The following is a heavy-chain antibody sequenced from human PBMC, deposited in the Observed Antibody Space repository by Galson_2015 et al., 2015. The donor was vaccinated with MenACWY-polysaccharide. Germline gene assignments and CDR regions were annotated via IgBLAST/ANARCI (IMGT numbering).Heavy chain of an antibody. V-gene: IGHV4-39*07. CDR1: GGSISSSSYY. CDR2: IYYSGST. J-gene: IGHJ5*02. D-gene: IGHD3-3*01. CDR3: ARDTAVFGVVSNWFDP. Sequence: ETLSLTCTVSGGSISSSSYYWGWIRQPPGKGLEWIGSIYYSGSTYYNPSLKSRVTISVDTSKNQFSLKLSSVTAADTAVYYCARDTAVFGVVSNWFDPWGQGTLVTVSS.